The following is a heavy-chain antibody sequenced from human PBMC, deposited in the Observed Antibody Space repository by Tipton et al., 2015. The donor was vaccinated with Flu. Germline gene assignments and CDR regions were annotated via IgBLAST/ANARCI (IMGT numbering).Heavy chain of an antibody. CDR1: GDSISSRHY. Sequence: TLSLTCTISGDSISSRHYWGWIRQPPGKGLEWIGNIFRTWSTYHNPSLKSRVTITVDTSKSQFSLKLSSVTAADTAVYYCARGAGGYDTAFDSWGQGNLVTVSS. D-gene: IGHD5-12*01. J-gene: IGHJ4*02. CDR2: IFRTWST. CDR3: ARGAGGYDTAFDS. V-gene: IGHV4-38-2*02.